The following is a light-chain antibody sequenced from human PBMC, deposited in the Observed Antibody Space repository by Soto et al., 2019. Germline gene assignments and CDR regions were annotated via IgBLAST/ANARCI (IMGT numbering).Light chain of an antibody. CDR2: EVS. CDR1: QSPLFSNGVTY. CDR3: MQGTYWPPT. Sequence: DVVMTQSPLSLPVTLGQPASISCRSSQSPLFSNGVTYLSWFHQRPGQSPRRLIYEVSRRDSGVPDRFSGSGSGTDFTLKIRRVEAEDAGVYYCMQGTYWPPTFGQGTKVEIK. V-gene: IGKV2-30*01. J-gene: IGKJ1*01.